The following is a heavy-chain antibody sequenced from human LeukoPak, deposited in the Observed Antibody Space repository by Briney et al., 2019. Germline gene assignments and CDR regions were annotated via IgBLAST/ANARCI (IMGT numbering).Heavy chain of an antibody. Sequence: PGGSLRLSCAASGFTFSSYAMHWVRQAPGKGLEWVAVISYDGSNKYYADSVKGRFTISRDNSKNTLYLQMNSLRAEDTAVYYCARDWSSGIAVAGPLDYWGQGTLVTVSS. CDR1: GFTFSSYA. D-gene: IGHD6-19*01. CDR3: ARDWSSGIAVAGPLDY. V-gene: IGHV3-30-3*01. J-gene: IGHJ4*02. CDR2: ISYDGSNK.